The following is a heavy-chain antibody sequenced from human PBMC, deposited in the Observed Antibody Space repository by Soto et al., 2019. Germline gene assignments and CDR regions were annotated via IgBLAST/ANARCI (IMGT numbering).Heavy chain of an antibody. J-gene: IGHJ6*02. CDR2: ISGGGGTK. CDR3: AKDEVALFWLGGGDV. Sequence: EVLLLESGGVLGQPGGSLRLSCAASGFTFSSYAMSWVRQAPGKGLEWVSTISGGGGTKYPADSVKGRCTISRDNSKNPLYLQMNRMRAGDSAVYYCAKDEVALFWLGGGDVWGQGTTVTVPS. CDR1: GFTFSSYA. D-gene: IGHD3-10*01. V-gene: IGHV3-23*01.